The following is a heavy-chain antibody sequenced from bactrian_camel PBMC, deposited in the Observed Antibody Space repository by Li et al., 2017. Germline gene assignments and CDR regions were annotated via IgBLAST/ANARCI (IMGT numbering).Heavy chain of an antibody. CDR1: GFTFSRNC. J-gene: IGHJ6*01. D-gene: IGHD3*01. Sequence: VQLVESGGGLVQPGGSLTLACAASGFTFSRNCLSWFRQAPGKEREKVASISRGGDRSYYADSVKGRFTISRDNAKNTLYLQIDSLKIEDSGMYYCAARRAMDWGDLCHPGGDFAYWGTGTQVTVS. CDR3: AARRAMDWGDLCHPGGDFAY. CDR2: ISRGGDRS. V-gene: IGHV3S31*01.